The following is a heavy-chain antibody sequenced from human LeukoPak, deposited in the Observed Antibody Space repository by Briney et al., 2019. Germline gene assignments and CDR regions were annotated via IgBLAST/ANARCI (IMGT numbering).Heavy chain of an antibody. D-gene: IGHD5-12*01. J-gene: IGHJ4*02. Sequence: PGGSLRLSCAASGFTFSSYGMHWVRQAPGKGLEWVAVISYDGSNKYYADSVKGRFTISRDNSKNTLYLQMNSLRAEDTAVYYCAKGFSGYDSGWGQGTLVTVSS. CDR2: ISYDGSNK. CDR3: AKGFSGYDSG. CDR1: GFTFSSYG. V-gene: IGHV3-30*18.